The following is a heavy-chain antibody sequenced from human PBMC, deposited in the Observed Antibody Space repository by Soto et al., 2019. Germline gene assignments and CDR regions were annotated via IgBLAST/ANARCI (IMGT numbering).Heavy chain of an antibody. CDR2: IWYDGRNK. Sequence: QVQLVESGGGVVQPGRSLRLSCAASGFTFSSYGMHWVRQAPGKGLEWVAVIWYDGRNKYYADSVKGRFNISRDNSKNMRYMQMNSLRAEDTAVYYCARDLSSGYFYYWGQGTLVTVSS. CDR1: GFTFSSYG. V-gene: IGHV3-33*01. CDR3: ARDLSSGYFYY. J-gene: IGHJ4*02. D-gene: IGHD3-22*01.